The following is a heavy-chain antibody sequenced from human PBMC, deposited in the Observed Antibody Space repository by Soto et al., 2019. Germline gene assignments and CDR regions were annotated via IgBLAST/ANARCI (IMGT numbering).Heavy chain of an antibody. D-gene: IGHD3-10*01. Sequence: EVQLLESGGGLVQPGGSLRLSCAASGFAFSNYAMSWVRQAPGKGLEWVSAISGSGIDTYYADSVKGRFTMSRDNSKNTLYLQMNSLRAEDTAVYYCAKNVSPYYGSGQDYWGQGTLVAVSS. J-gene: IGHJ4*02. CDR1: GFAFSNYA. CDR3: AKNVSPYYGSGQDY. V-gene: IGHV3-23*01. CDR2: ISGSGIDT.